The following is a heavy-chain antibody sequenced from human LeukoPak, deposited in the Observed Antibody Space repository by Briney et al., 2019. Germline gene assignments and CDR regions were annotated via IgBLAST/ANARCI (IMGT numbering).Heavy chain of an antibody. CDR1: GGSVSSGSYY. CDR2: IYYSGST. Sequence: PSETLSLTCTVSGGSVSSGSYYWSWIRQPPGKGLEWIGYIYYSGSTNYNPSLKSRVTLSVDTSKNQFSLKLSSVTAADTAVYYCARDSRKDYYGMDVWGQGTTVTVSS. CDR3: ARDSRKDYYGMDV. J-gene: IGHJ6*02. V-gene: IGHV4-61*01.